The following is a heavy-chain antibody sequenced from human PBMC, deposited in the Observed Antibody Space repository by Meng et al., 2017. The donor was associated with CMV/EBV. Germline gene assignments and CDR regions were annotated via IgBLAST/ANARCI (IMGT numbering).Heavy chain of an antibody. V-gene: IGHV1-2*02. CDR3: ARGGVTIFGVARGYYYGMDV. CDR2: INPNSGGT. CDR1: GYTFTGYY. D-gene: IGHD3-3*01. Sequence: ASVKVSCKASGYTFTGYYMHWVRQAPGQGLVWMGWINPNSGGTNYAQKFQGRVTMTRDTSISTAYMELSRLRSDDTAVYYCARGGVTIFGVARGYYYGMDVWGQGTTVTVSS. J-gene: IGHJ6*02.